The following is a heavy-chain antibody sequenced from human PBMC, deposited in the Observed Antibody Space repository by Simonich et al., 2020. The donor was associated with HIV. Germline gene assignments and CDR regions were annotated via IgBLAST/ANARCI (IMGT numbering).Heavy chain of an antibody. J-gene: IGHJ4*02. Sequence: QLQLQESGPGLVKPSETLSLTCTVSGGSISSSRYYWGWIRQPPGKGLEWIGSIYYSGNTYYNPSRKSRLTISVDTSKNQFSLKLSSVTAADTAVYYCARQGGAIGLGYWGQGTLVTVSS. CDR1: GGSISSSRYY. CDR3: ARQGGAIGLGY. D-gene: IGHD7-27*01. V-gene: IGHV4-39*01. CDR2: IYYSGNT.